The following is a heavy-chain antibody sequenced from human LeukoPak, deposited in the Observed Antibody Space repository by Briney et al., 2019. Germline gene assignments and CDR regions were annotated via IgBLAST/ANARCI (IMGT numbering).Heavy chain of an antibody. D-gene: IGHD1-26*01. CDR2: IYPGDSDT. CDR3: ARVDPGVGAASGGAFDI. V-gene: IGHV5-51*01. CDR1: GYSFTSYW. J-gene: IGHJ3*02. Sequence: GESLKISCKGSGYSFTSYWIGWVRQMPGKGLEWMGIIYPGDSDTRYSPSFQGQVTISADKSISTAYLQWSSLKASDTAMYYCARVDPGVGAASGGAFDIWGQGIMVTVSS.